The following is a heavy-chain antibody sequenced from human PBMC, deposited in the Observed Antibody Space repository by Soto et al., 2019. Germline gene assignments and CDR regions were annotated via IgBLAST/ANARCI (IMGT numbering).Heavy chain of an antibody. D-gene: IGHD4-4*01. V-gene: IGHV1-3*01. CDR2: INAGNGNT. Sequence: ASVKVSCKASGYTFTSYAMHWVRQAPGQRLEWMGWINAGNGNTKYSQKFQGRVTITRDTSASTAYMELGSLRSEDTAVYFCARDVNYLFDSWGQGTLVTVSS. CDR3: ARDVNYLFDS. J-gene: IGHJ4*02. CDR1: GYTFTSYA.